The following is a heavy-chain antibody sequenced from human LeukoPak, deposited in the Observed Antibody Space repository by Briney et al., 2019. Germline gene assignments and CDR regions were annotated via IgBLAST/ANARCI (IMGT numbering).Heavy chain of an antibody. J-gene: IGHJ4*02. CDR2: ISSSSNTI. D-gene: IGHD2-2*01. CDR3: ASLVVPAARGDY. CDR1: GFTFSSYS. Sequence: GGSLRLSCAASGFTFSSYSMNWVRQAPGKGLEWVSYISSSSNTIYYADSVKGRFTISRDNAKNSLYLQMNSLRDEDTAVYYCASLVVPAARGDYWGQGTLVTVSS. V-gene: IGHV3-48*02.